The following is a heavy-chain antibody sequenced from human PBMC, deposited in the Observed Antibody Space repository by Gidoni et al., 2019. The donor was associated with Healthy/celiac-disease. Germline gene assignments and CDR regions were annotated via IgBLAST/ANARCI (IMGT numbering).Heavy chain of an antibody. V-gene: IGHV1-2*02. D-gene: IGHD6-13*01. CDR3: ARDRLIAAAAQRPNWFDP. CDR2: INPNIGGT. Sequence: QVQLVQSGAEVKKPGASVKVSCKASGYTFTGYYMHWVRQAPGQGLEWMGWINPNIGGTNYAQKFQGRVTMTRDTSISTAYMELSRLRSDDTAVYYCARDRLIAAAAQRPNWFDPWGQGTLVTVSS. J-gene: IGHJ5*02. CDR1: GYTFTGYY.